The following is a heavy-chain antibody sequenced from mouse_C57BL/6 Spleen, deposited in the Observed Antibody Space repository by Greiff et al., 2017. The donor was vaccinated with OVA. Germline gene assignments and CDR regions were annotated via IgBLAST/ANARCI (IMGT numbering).Heavy chain of an antibody. V-gene: IGHV1-64*01. J-gene: IGHJ3*01. D-gene: IGHD1-1*01. CDR2: IHPNSGST. CDR1: GYPFTSYR. CDR3: ARGYGSSYAWFAY. Sequence: VKLVESGAELVKPGASVKLSCKASGYPFTSYRLHWVKQRPGQGLEWIGLIHPNSGSTNYNEKFKSKATLTVDTSYSTDYLQLSSLASDDSAAYYCARGYGSSYAWFAYWGQGTLVTVSA.